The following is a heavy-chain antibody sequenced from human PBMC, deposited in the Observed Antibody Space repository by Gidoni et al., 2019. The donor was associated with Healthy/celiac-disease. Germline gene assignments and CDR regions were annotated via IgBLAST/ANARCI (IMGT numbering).Heavy chain of an antibody. D-gene: IGHD6-6*01. CDR2: IYTSGST. CDR1: GGSISSYY. Sequence: QVQLQESGPGLVKPSETLSLTCTVSGGSISSYYWSWIRQPAGKGLEWIGRIYTSGSTNYNPSLKSRVTMSVDTSKNQFSLKLSSVTAADTAVYYCAREPFWCDSSSPPDQGYGMDAWGQGTTVTVSS. V-gene: IGHV4-4*07. CDR3: AREPFWCDSSSPPDQGYGMDA. J-gene: IGHJ6*02.